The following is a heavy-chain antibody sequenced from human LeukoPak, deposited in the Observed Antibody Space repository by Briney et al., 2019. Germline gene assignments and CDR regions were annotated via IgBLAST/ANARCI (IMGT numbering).Heavy chain of an antibody. CDR3: ARAFYPGYYSYMAV. CDR1: GGSISPYY. Sequence: SETLSLTCTVSGGSISPYYWSWIRQPPGKGLEWIGYIYYSGSTNYNPSLKSRVTISADTSKNQFSLKLSSVTAADTAVYYCARAFYPGYYSYMAVWGKGTTVTVSS. J-gene: IGHJ6*03. CDR2: IYYSGST. V-gene: IGHV4-59*01. D-gene: IGHD3-3*02.